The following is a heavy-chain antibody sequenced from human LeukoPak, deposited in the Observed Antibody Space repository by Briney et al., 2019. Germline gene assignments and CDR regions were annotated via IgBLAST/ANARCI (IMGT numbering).Heavy chain of an antibody. Sequence: PSETLSLTCTVSGGSTSISSHYWAWIRQPPGKGLEWIGSMYYTGGTYYNPSLKSRVTISIDTSKNQFSLKLNSVTAADTAVYYCARLVRYCSTNSCYPFDFWGQGTLVTVSS. D-gene: IGHD2-2*01. V-gene: IGHV4-39*01. J-gene: IGHJ4*02. CDR1: GGSTSISSHY. CDR3: ARLVRYCSTNSCYPFDF. CDR2: MYYTGGT.